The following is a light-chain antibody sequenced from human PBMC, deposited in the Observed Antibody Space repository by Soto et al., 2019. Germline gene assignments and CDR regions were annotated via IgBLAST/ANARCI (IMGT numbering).Light chain of an antibody. CDR3: MSYAGMYTYV. CDR1: SSDVGGYNY. CDR2: EVT. V-gene: IGLV2-8*01. J-gene: IGLJ1*01. Sequence: QSAVTQPPSASVSPGQSVTTSCTGTSSDVGGYNYLSWYQHRPGKAPQLIIYEVTKRPSGVPNRFFGSKSGNTASLTVSGLQAEDEADYFCMSYAGMYTYVFGTGTKVTVL.